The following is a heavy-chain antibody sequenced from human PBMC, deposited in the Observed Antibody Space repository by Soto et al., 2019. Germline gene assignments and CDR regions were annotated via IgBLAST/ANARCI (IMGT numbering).Heavy chain of an antibody. D-gene: IGHD4-17*01. CDR1: GFAFTNAR. CDR2: VRSQIDGGTT. CDR3: TTVAYGEYVSDY. V-gene: IGHV3-15*01. J-gene: IGHJ4*02. Sequence: EVELVESGGVLVKPGGSLRLSCAASGFAFTNARMAWVRQAPGKALEWVGRVRSQIDGGTTDYAAPVKDRFTISRDDSKKTVFLQMNNLKTEDTAVYYCTTVAYGEYVSDYWGQGTLVTVSS.